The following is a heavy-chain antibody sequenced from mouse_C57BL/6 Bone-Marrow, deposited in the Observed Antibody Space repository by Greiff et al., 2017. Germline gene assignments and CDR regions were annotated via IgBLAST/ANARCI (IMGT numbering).Heavy chain of an antibody. CDR3: ARDGTTVVALYYCAMDY. CDR2: ILPGSGST. J-gene: IGHJ4*01. D-gene: IGHD1-1*01. Sequence: VQLQQSGAELMKPGASVKLSCKATGYTFTGYWIEWVKQRPGHGLEWIGEILPGSGSTNYNEKFKGKATFTADTSSNTAYMQLSSLTTEDSAIYYCARDGTTVVALYYCAMDYWGQGTSVTVSS. V-gene: IGHV1-9*01. CDR1: GYTFTGYW.